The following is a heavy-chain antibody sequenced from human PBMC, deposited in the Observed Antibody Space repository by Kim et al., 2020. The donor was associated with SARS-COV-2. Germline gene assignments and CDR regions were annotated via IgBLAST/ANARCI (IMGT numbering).Heavy chain of an antibody. Sequence: SETLSLTCTVSGGSISSYYWSWIRQPPGKELEWSGYIYYSGSTNYNPSLKSRVTISVDTSKNQFSLKLSSVTAADTAVYYCARDKGYCSGGSCPNWFDPWGQGTLVTVSS. CDR3: ARDKGYCSGGSCPNWFDP. CDR1: GGSISSYY. V-gene: IGHV4-59*13. D-gene: IGHD2-15*01. J-gene: IGHJ5*02. CDR2: IYYSGST.